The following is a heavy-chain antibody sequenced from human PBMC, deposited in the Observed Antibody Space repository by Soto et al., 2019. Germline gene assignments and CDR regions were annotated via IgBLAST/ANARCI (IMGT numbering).Heavy chain of an antibody. J-gene: IGHJ3*02. D-gene: IGHD2-2*01. V-gene: IGHV4-34*01. CDR3: ARVGAHIVVVPAIEEGAFDI. CDR1: GGSFRGYY. CDR2: INHSGST. Sequence: QVQLQQWGAGLLKPSETLSLTCAVYGGSFRGYYWSWIRQPPGKGLEWIGEINHSGSTNYNPSLKSRVTISVDTSKNQFSLKLSSVTAADTAVYYCARVGAHIVVVPAIEEGAFDIWGQGTMVTVSS.